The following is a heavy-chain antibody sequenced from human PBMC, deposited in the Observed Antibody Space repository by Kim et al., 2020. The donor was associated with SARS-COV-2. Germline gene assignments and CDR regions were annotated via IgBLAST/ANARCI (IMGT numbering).Heavy chain of an antibody. Sequence: NTSPNSRVTIPADTSKNKFSMKLSSVTAADTAVYFCARDSNYDGSRLVDFWGQGTLVTVSS. CDR3: ARDSNYDGSRLVDF. V-gene: IGHV4-59*01. D-gene: IGHD3-10*01. J-gene: IGHJ4*02.